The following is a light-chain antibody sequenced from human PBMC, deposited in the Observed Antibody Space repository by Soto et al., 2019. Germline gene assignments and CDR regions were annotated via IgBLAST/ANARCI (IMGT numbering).Light chain of an antibody. V-gene: IGLV2-14*01. J-gene: IGLJ2*01. CDR3: CSYTSSSTMV. CDR2: EVS. CDR1: SSDVGGYKY. Sequence: QSVLTQPASVSGSPGQSITISCTGTSSDVGGYKYVSWYQQHPGKAPKLMIYEVSNRPSGVSNRFSGSKSGNTASLTISGLQADDEADYYCCSYTSSSTMVFGGGTQLTGL.